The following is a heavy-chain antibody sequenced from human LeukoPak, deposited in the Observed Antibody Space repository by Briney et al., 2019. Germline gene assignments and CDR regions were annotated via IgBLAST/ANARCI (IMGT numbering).Heavy chain of an antibody. J-gene: IGHJ5*02. CDR1: GFTFSSYW. V-gene: IGHV3-7*01. D-gene: IGHD3-10*01. Sequence: GGSLRLSCAASGFTFSSYWMSWVRQAPGKGLEWVANIKQDGSEKYYVDSVKGRFTISRDNAKNSLYLQMNSLRAEDTAVYYCARDVSQLLWFGELWWFDPWGQGTLVTVSS. CDR2: IKQDGSEK. CDR3: ARDVSQLLWFGELWWFDP.